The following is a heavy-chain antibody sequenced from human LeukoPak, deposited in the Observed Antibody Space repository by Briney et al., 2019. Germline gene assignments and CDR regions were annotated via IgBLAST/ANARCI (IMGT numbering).Heavy chain of an antibody. Sequence: PGGSLRLSCAASGFTFSSYSMNWVRQAPGKGLEWVSSISSSSSYIYYADSVKGRFTISRDNAKNSLYLQMNSLRAEDTAVYYCARDPRLHPSYYYDSSGYYRAHYYYYMDVWGKGTTVTISS. CDR2: ISSSSSYI. CDR3: ARDPRLHPSYYYDSSGYYRAHYYYYMDV. V-gene: IGHV3-21*01. CDR1: GFTFSSYS. J-gene: IGHJ6*03. D-gene: IGHD3-22*01.